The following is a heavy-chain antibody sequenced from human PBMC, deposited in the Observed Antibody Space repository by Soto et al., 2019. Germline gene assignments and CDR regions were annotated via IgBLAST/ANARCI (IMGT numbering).Heavy chain of an antibody. V-gene: IGHV4-59*01. J-gene: IGHJ5*02. CDR1: GGSISSYY. Sequence: PSETLSLTCTVSGGSISSYYWSWIRQPPGKGLEWIGYIYYSGSTNYNPSLKSRVTISVDTSKNQFSLKLSSVTAADTAVYYCARWRDVVVPAATDWFDPWGQGTLVTVS. CDR2: IYYSGST. D-gene: IGHD2-2*01. CDR3: ARWRDVVVPAATDWFDP.